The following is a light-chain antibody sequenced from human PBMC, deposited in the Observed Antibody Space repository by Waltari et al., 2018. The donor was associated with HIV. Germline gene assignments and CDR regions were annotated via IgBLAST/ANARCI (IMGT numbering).Light chain of an antibody. CDR1: NANIGNHF. V-gene: IGLV1-47*01. J-gene: IGLJ3*02. Sequence: QSVLTQPPSASRSPGQRVLLSCSGTNANIGNHFVSLFQQVPGGAPKLVIYRNDQRPSGVPDRFSAAKSGSSASLAITGLQSDDEAAYYCASWDDKLSHWVFGGGTKLTV. CDR3: ASWDDKLSHWV. CDR2: RND.